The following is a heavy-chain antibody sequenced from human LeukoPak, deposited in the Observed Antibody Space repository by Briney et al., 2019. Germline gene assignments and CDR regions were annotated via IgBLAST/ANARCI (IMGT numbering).Heavy chain of an antibody. Sequence: ASVKVSCKASGYTFTGYYLHWVRQAPGQGLEWMGWINPNSGGTNYAQNFQGRVTVARDTSISTAYMELSRLRSDDTAVYYCARDLANQLGYFDYWGQGTLVTVSS. J-gene: IGHJ4*02. CDR2: INPNSGGT. CDR1: GYTFTGYY. V-gene: IGHV1-2*02. D-gene: IGHD5-18*01. CDR3: ARDLANQLGYFDY.